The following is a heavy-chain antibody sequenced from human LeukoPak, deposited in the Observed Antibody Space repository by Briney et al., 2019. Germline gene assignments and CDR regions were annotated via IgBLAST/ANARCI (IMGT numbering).Heavy chain of an antibody. CDR3: ASSSLAVKYYFDY. J-gene: IGHJ4*02. V-gene: IGHV1-69*13. CDR1: GSTFSSYA. Sequence: ASVKVSCKASGSTFSSYAISWVRQAPGQGLEWMGGIIPIFGTANYAQKFQGRVTITADESTSTAYMELSSLRSEDTAVYYCASSSLAVKYYFDYWGQGTLVTVSS. CDR2: IIPIFGTA. D-gene: IGHD3-16*01.